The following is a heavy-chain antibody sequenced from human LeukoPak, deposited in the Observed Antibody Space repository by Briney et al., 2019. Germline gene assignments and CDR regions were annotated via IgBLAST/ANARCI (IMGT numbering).Heavy chain of an antibody. CDR2: INHSGST. D-gene: IGHD6-19*01. Sequence: SETLSLTCAVYGGSFSGYYWSWIRQPPGKGLEWIGEINHSGSTNYNPSLKSRVTISVDTSKNQFSLKLSSVTAADTAVYYCARLRPVGYSSGWYYFDYWGQGTLVTVSS. J-gene: IGHJ4*02. CDR1: GGSFSGYY. CDR3: ARLRPVGYSSGWYYFDY. V-gene: IGHV4-34*01.